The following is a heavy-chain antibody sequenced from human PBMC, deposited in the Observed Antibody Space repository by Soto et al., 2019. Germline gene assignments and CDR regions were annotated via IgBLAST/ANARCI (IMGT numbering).Heavy chain of an antibody. Sequence: SETLSLTCTVSGGSISSGGYYWSWIRQHPGKGLEWIGEINHSGSTNYNPSLKSRVTISVDTSKNQFSLKLSSVTAADTAVYYCARLRGYYGSGSYYIPYYYYGMDVWGQGTTVTVSS. J-gene: IGHJ6*02. D-gene: IGHD3-10*01. CDR3: ARLRGYYGSGSYYIPYYYYGMDV. CDR1: GGSISSGGYY. CDR2: INHSGST. V-gene: IGHV4-31*03.